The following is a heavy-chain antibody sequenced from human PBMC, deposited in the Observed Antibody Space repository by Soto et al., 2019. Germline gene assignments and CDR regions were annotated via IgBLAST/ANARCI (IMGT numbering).Heavy chain of an antibody. D-gene: IGHD2-2*01. J-gene: IGHJ2*01. V-gene: IGHV3-23*01. CDR3: ARKVLGSTSRPDWWYFDL. CDR2: ISGGGDRT. Sequence: EVQLLESGGGLVQPGGSLRLSCVGSGFTFIKYVMNWVRQTPGKGLEWVSTISGGGDRTFDADTVKGRFTISRDNSKNTVNLQMNSLRADDTAVYYCARKVLGSTSRPDWWYFDLWGRGTLVTVSS. CDR1: GFTFIKYV.